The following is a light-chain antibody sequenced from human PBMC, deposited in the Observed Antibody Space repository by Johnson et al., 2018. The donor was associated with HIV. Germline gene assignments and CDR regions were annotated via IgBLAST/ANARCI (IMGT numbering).Light chain of an antibody. CDR2: DNY. Sequence: QSVLTQPPSVSAAPGQKVTISCSVSSSNIEYNDISWYQQLPGTAPKLLIYDNYKRPSGIPDRFSGSKSGTSATLGITGLQTGDEADYYCGTWDSSLGAYVCGTGTKVTVL. CDR1: SSNIEYND. CDR3: GTWDSSLGAYV. J-gene: IGLJ1*01. V-gene: IGLV1-51*01.